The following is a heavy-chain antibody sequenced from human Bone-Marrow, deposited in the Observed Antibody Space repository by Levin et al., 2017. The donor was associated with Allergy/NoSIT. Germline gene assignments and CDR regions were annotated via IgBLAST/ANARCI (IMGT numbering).Heavy chain of an antibody. Sequence: GESLKISCAASGFSFSRHAMSWVRQAPGKGLEWVSSISVSSGNTYYAGSVRGRFTISRGNSNNMLFLEMTRLRAEATAIYYCAKNRDMVRGAIVDCWGQGTLVTVSS. CDR1: GFSFSRHA. D-gene: IGHD3-10*01. CDR3: AKNRDMVRGAIVDC. J-gene: IGHJ4*02. CDR2: ISVSSGNT. V-gene: IGHV3-23*01.